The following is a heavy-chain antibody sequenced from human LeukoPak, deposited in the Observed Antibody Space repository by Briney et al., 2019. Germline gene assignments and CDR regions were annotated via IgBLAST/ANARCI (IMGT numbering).Heavy chain of an antibody. CDR3: ARRLARPGYFDY. CDR1: GGSISSSSYY. Sequence: SETLSLTCTVSGGSISSSSYYWGWIRRPPGKGLEWIGSIYYSGRTYYNPSLKSRVTISVDTSKNQFSLKLSPVTAADTAVYYCARRLARPGYFDYWGQGTLVTVSS. D-gene: IGHD3-9*01. J-gene: IGHJ4*02. V-gene: IGHV4-39*01. CDR2: IYYSGRT.